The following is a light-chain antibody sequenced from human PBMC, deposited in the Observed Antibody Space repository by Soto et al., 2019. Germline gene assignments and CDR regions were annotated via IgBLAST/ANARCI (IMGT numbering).Light chain of an antibody. CDR2: TVT. CDR3: CSYAGRSSDV. V-gene: IGLV2-11*01. CDR1: SSDIGGYNY. Sequence: QSALTQPRSVSGSPGQSVTISCTGTSSDIGGYNYVSWYQQHPGKAPNLMIYTVTKRPSGVPDRFSGSKSDNTAYLTISGLQDDDEADYYCCSYAGRSSDVFGTGTKLTVL. J-gene: IGLJ1*01.